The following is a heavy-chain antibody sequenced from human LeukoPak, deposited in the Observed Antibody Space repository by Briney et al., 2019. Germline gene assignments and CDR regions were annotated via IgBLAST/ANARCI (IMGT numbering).Heavy chain of an antibody. CDR3: ARGGYYGSGSYGQDPLYGMDV. J-gene: IGHJ6*02. D-gene: IGHD3-10*01. Sequence: ASVKVSCKASGYTFTGYYMHWVRQAPGQGLEWMGWINPNSGGTNYAQKFQGRVTMTRDTSISTAYMELSRLRSDDTAVYYCARGGYYGSGSYGQDPLYGMDVWGQGTTVTVSS. CDR1: GYTFTGYY. V-gene: IGHV1-2*02. CDR2: INPNSGGT.